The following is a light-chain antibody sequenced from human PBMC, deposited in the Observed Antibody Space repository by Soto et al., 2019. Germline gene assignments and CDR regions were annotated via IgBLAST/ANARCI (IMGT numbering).Light chain of an antibody. Sequence: QSVLTKSSSASASLGSSVKLTCTLSSGHSSYIIAWHQQQPGKAPRYLMKLEGSGTYNKGSGIPDRFSGSSSGADRYLIISDLQFEDEADYYCETWDSLVVFGGGTQLTVL. CDR3: ETWDSLVV. V-gene: IGLV4-60*02. CDR2: LEGSGTY. CDR1: SGHSSYI. J-gene: IGLJ2*01.